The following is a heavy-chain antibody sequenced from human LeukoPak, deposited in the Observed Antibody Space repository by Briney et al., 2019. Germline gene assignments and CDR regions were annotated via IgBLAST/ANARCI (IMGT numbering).Heavy chain of an antibody. CDR3: ARDLGQVVVVPAANYYYYYMDV. Sequence: GGSLRLSCAASGFTFSSYSMNWVRQAPGKGLEWVSSISSISSYIYYADSVKGRFTISRDNAKNSLYLQMNSLRAEDTAVYYCARDLGQVVVVPAANYYYYYMDVWGKGTTVTVSS. CDR1: GFTFSSYS. V-gene: IGHV3-21*01. D-gene: IGHD2-2*01. J-gene: IGHJ6*03. CDR2: ISSISSYI.